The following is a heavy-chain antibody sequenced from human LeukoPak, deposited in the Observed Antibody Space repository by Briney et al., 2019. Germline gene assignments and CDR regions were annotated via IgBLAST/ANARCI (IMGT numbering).Heavy chain of an antibody. Sequence: GGSLRLSCAASGFTFSNAWISWVRQAPGKGLELVGRIKSKTDGGTTDYAAPVKGRFSISRDDSKNTLYLQMNSLKTEDTAVYYCTTDRAIAVRPLFDYWGQGTLVTVSS. CDR2: IKSKTDGGTT. CDR1: GFTFSNAW. V-gene: IGHV3-15*01. J-gene: IGHJ4*02. CDR3: TTDRAIAVRPLFDY. D-gene: IGHD6-6*01.